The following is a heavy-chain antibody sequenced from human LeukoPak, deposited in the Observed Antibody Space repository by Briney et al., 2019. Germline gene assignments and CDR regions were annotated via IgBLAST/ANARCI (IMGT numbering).Heavy chain of an antibody. CDR1: GFTFSDYY. Sequence: PGGSLRLSCAASGFTFSDYYMSWIRQAPGKGLEWVSYISSSGSTMYYADSVKGRFTIPRDNAKNSLYLQMNSLRAEDTAVYYCARRPIVATTQNYYYYYMDVWGKGTTVTISS. V-gene: IGHV3-11*01. CDR3: ARRPIVATTQNYYYYYMDV. D-gene: IGHD5-12*01. J-gene: IGHJ6*03. CDR2: ISSSGSTM.